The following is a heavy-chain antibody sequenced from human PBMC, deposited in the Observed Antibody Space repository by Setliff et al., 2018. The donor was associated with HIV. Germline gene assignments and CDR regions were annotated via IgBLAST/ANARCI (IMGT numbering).Heavy chain of an antibody. V-gene: IGHV5-51*01. CDR2: IYPGDSDA. CDR1: GYIFTTYW. Sequence: PGESLKISCKGSGYIFTTYWIGWVRPMPGKGLEWMGIIYPGDSDARYSPSFQGQVTISADKSISTAYLQWSSLKASDTAMYYCARAGSGSYYNAPHYWGQGTLVTVSS. D-gene: IGHD3-10*01. CDR3: ARAGSGSYYNAPHY. J-gene: IGHJ4*02.